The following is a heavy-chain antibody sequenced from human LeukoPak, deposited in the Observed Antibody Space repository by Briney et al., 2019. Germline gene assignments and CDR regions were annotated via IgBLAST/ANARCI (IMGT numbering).Heavy chain of an antibody. CDR1: GFTFSNYW. CDR2: ISTDGSST. J-gene: IGHJ4*02. CDR3: ARVGREYSSSSPPDY. V-gene: IGHV3-74*03. D-gene: IGHD6-6*01. Sequence: GGSLRLSCAASGFTFSNYWMHWVRQAPGKGLVWVSRISTDGSSTTYADSVKGRFTISRDNAKNTLYLQMNSLRVEDTAMYYCARVGREYSSSSPPDYWGQGTLVTVSS.